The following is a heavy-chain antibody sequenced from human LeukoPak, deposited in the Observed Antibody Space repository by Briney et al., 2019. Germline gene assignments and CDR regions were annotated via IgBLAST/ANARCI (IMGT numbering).Heavy chain of an antibody. CDR2: ISSNGGST. J-gene: IGHJ4*02. CDR1: GFTFSSYA. Sequence: GGSLRLSCAASGFTFSSYAMHWVRQAPEKGLEYVSAISSNGGSTYYANSVKGRFTISRDNSKNTLYLQMGSLRAEDMAVYYCARGYDFWSGYWSHSDYWGQGTLVTVSS. V-gene: IGHV3-64*01. CDR3: ARGYDFWSGYWSHSDY. D-gene: IGHD3-3*01.